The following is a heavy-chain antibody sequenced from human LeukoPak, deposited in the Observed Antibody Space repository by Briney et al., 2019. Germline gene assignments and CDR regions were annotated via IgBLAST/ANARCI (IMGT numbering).Heavy chain of an antibody. CDR1: GGSISSSSYY. V-gene: IGHV4-39*07. CDR2: TYYSGST. CDR3: ALYYYYMDV. J-gene: IGHJ6*03. Sequence: PSETLPLTCTVSGGSISSSSYYWGWIRQPPGKGLEWIGSTYYSGSTYYNPSLKSRVTISVDTSKNQFSLKLSSVTAADTAVYYCALYYYYMDVWGKGTTVTVSS.